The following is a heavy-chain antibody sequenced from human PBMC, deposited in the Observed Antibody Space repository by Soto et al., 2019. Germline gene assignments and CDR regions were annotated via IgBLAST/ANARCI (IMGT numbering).Heavy chain of an antibody. J-gene: IGHJ4*02. CDR3: ATRGQWELLPFDS. V-gene: IGHV5-51*01. D-gene: IGHD1-26*01. CDR2: IYAGDSDT. CDR1: GDIFANYW. Sequence: GESLKISCKGSGDIFANYWIGWVRQLPGKGLEWMGIIYAGDSDTRYSPSFQGRATISADKSISTAYLQWSSLEAPDTAMYYCATRGQWELLPFDSWSQGTLVTVSS.